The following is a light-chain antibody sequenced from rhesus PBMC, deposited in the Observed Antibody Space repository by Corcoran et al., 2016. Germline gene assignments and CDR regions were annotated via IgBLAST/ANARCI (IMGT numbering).Light chain of an antibody. J-gene: IGKJ2*01. Sequence: EIVMTQSPATLPLSPGERATLSCRASQSVSSYLTWYLQKPGQPPRLLFYGAATRAPGIPARFSGSGSGTGVTLTISSLEPEDVEVYFCLKSSKWPYTFGQGTKVEMK. CDR1: QSVSSY. V-gene: IGKV3-24*04. CDR2: GAA. CDR3: LKSSKWPYT.